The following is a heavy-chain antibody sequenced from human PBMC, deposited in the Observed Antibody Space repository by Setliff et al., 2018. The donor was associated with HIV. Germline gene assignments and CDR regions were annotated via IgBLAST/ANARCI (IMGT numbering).Heavy chain of an antibody. D-gene: IGHD3-10*01. Sequence: GASVKVSCKASGYTFTDYNIHWVRQAPGQGLEWMGWINPKSGGTKYVQNFQGRVSMTRDTSITTAYMELNRLRSDDTAVYYCARGGTYYYTSGNYMSLTNNYFDPWGQGTLVTVSS. CDR3: ARGGTYYYTSGNYMSLTNNYFDP. CDR1: GYTFTDYN. J-gene: IGHJ5*02. V-gene: IGHV1-2*02. CDR2: INPKSGGT.